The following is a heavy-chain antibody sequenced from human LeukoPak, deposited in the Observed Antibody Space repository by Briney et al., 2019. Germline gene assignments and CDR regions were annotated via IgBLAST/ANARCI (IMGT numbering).Heavy chain of an antibody. CDR3: AKFAGYSGDPGGDYYCYGMDV. V-gene: IGHV3-23*01. J-gene: IGHJ6*02. CDR2: ICGSGGST. Sequence: GGSLRLSCAPSVYTFSIYAMSWVLHSPGEELEWVSAICGSGGSTYYADSVKGRFTIYRDNSKNTLYLQMNSLRAEDTAVYYCAKFAGYSGDPGGDYYCYGMDVWGQGTTVTVSS. CDR1: VYTFSIYA. D-gene: IGHD5-12*01.